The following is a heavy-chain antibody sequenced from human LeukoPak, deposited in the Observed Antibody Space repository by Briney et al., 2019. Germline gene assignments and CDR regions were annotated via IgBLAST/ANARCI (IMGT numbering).Heavy chain of an antibody. CDR1: GGSVSSGSYY. CDR3: ARDVVGATYFQL. CDR2: HYYSGST. V-gene: IGHV4-61*01. Sequence: SETLSLTCTVSGGSVSSGSYYWTWIRQPPGKGLEWIGHHYYSGSTNYNPSLKSRVTISKDTSKNQFSLKVTSVTAADTAVYYCARDVVGATYFQLWGQGALVTVSS. J-gene: IGHJ1*01. D-gene: IGHD1-26*01.